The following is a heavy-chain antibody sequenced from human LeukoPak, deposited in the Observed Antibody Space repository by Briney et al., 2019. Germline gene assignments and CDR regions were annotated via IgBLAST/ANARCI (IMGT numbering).Heavy chain of an antibody. CDR2: TSYDGHNS. D-gene: IGHD6-25*01. CDR3: ARDSGLLESWRYFFGN. CDR1: GFAFSDYA. J-gene: IGHJ4*02. V-gene: IGHV3-30*04. Sequence: GGSLRLSCVASGFAFSDYAMHWVRQAPGKGLEWVALTSYDGHNSYYGDFVKGRFTISRDNSKNTLYLQLSSLRPEDTAVYYCARDSGLLESWRYFFGNWGQGTPVTISS.